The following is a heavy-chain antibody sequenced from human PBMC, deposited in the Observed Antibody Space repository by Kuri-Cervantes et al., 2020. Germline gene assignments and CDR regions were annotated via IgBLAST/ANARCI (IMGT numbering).Heavy chain of an antibody. D-gene: IGHD2-15*01. CDR2: ISSSSSTI. CDR3: ARVDIVVVVATNILSAFDM. CDR1: GFTFSSYS. J-gene: IGHJ3*02. Sequence: GESLKISCAASGFTFSSYSMNWVRQAPGKGLEWVSYISSSSSTIYYADSVKGRFTISRDNAKNSLYLQMNSLRAEDTAVYYCARVDIVVVVATNILSAFDMWGQGTMVTVSS. V-gene: IGHV3-48*01.